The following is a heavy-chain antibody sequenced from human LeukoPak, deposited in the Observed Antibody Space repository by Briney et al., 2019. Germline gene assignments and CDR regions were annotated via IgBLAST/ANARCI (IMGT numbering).Heavy chain of an antibody. Sequence: NSSETLSLTCAVYGGSFSGYYWSWIHQPPRKGLEWNGEINHSGSTNYNPSLKSRVTISVDTSKNQFSLKLSSVTAPDTGVYYCARQGAGVALMVYRANYFDYWGQGTLVTVSS. V-gene: IGHV4-34*01. D-gene: IGHD2-8*01. CDR3: ARQGAGVALMVYRANYFDY. J-gene: IGHJ4*02. CDR2: INHSGST. CDR1: GGSFSGYY.